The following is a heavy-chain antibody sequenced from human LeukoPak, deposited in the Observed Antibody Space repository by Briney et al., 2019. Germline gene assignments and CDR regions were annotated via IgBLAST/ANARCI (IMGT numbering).Heavy chain of an antibody. CDR1: GGSISSYY. CDR3: ARAVLGSSFDY. J-gene: IGHJ4*02. CDR2: IYYSGST. D-gene: IGHD6-13*01. V-gene: IGHV4-59*01. Sequence: SETLSLTCTVSGGSISSYYWSWIRQPPGKGLEWIGYIYYSGSTNYNPSLKSRVTISVDTSKNQFSLKLGSVTAADTAVYYCARAVLGSSFDYWGQGTLVTVSS.